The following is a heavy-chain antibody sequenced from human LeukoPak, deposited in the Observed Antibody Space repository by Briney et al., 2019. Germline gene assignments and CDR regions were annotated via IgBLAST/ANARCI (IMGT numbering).Heavy chain of an antibody. J-gene: IGHJ4*02. D-gene: IGHD3-16*01. Sequence: SETLSLTCTVSGGSVSSGSYYWSWIRQPPGKGLEWIGYIYYSGSTNYNPSLKSRVTISVDTSKSQFSLKLSSVTAADTAVYYCARDLLFGELGYWGQGTLVTVSS. CDR3: ARDLLFGELGY. CDR2: IYYSGST. CDR1: GGSVSSGSYY. V-gene: IGHV4-61*01.